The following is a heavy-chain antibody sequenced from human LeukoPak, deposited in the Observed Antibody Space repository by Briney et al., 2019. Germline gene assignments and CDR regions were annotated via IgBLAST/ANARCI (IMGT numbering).Heavy chain of an antibody. V-gene: IGHV4-34*01. J-gene: IGHJ6*03. D-gene: IGHD2-2*01. CDR1: GGSFSGYY. Sequence: PSETLSLTCAVYGGSFSGYYWSWIRQPPGKGLEWIGEINHSGSTNYNPSLKSRVTISVDTSKNQFSLKLSSVTAADTAVYYCARAGPAHYYYMDVWGKGTTVTVSS. CDR2: INHSGST. CDR3: ARAGPAHYYYMDV.